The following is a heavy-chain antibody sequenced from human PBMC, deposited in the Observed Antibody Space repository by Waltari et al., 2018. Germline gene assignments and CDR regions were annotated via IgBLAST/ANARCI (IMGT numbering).Heavy chain of an antibody. J-gene: IGHJ4*02. Sequence: EVQLVESGGVVVQPGGSLRLSCAASGFTFDDYTMHWVRQAPGKGLEWVSLISWEGGSTYYADSVKVRVTISRDNSKNALYLQMNSLRTEDTALYYCAKGGAAVPLYYFDYWGQGTLVTVSS. D-gene: IGHD1-26*01. CDR3: AKGGAAVPLYYFDY. CDR2: ISWEGGST. CDR1: GFTFDDYT. V-gene: IGHV3-43*01.